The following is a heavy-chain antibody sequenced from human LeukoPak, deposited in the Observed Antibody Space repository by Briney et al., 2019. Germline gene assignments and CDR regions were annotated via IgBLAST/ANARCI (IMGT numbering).Heavy chain of an antibody. CDR1: GYTFTSYG. J-gene: IGHJ5*02. CDR3: ARALYCSSTSCSENWFDP. V-gene: IGHV1-18*01. CDR2: ISAYNGNT. Sequence: ASVKVSCKASGYTFTSYGISWVRQAPGQGLEWMGWISAYNGNTNYAQKLQGRVTMTTDTSTSTAYMELRSLRSDDTAVYYCARALYCSSTSCSENWFDPWGQGTLVIVSS. D-gene: IGHD2-2*01.